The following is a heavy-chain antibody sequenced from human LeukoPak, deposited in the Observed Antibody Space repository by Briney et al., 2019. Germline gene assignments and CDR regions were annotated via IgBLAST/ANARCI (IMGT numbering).Heavy chain of an antibody. D-gene: IGHD6-13*01. Sequence: TGGSLRLSCAASGFTFSSYAMSWVRQAPGKGLEWVSAISGSGGSTYYADSVKGRFTISRDNSKNTLYLQMNSLRAEDTAVYYCAKDLRIAAAGTFRPYYYYGMDVWGQGTTVTVSS. CDR1: GFTFSSYA. CDR2: ISGSGGST. CDR3: AKDLRIAAAGTFRPYYYYGMDV. J-gene: IGHJ6*02. V-gene: IGHV3-23*01.